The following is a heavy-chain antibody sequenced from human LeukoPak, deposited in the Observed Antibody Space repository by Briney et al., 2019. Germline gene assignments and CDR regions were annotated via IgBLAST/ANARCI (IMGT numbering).Heavy chain of an antibody. Sequence: SQTLSLTCAVSGGSISSGGYSWSWIRQPPGKGLEWIGYIYHSGSTYYNPSLKSRVTVSVDRSKNQFSLKLSSVTAADTAVYYCARVSKLRFLEWLLDYWGQGTLVTVSS. J-gene: IGHJ4*02. D-gene: IGHD3-3*01. CDR3: ARVSKLRFLEWLLDY. CDR1: GGSISSGGYS. CDR2: IYHSGST. V-gene: IGHV4-30-2*01.